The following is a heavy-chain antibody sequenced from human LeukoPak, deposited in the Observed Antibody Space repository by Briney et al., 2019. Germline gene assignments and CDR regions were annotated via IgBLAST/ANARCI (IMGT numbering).Heavy chain of an antibody. CDR1: GFTFSSYG. D-gene: IGHD5-18*01. V-gene: IGHV3-23*01. CDR3: AKTRRGYSYGRVGYFDY. Sequence: GGSLRLSCAASGFTFSSYGMSWVRQAPGKGLEWVSAISGSGGSTYYADSVKGRFTISRDNSKNTLYLQMNSLRAEDTAVYYCAKTRRGYSYGRVGYFDYWGQGTLVTVSS. J-gene: IGHJ4*02. CDR2: ISGSGGST.